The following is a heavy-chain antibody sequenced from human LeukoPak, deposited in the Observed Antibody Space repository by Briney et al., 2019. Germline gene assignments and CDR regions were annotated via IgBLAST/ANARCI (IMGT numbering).Heavy chain of an antibody. CDR1: GGSISSGGYS. Sequence: SQTLSRTCAVSGGSISSGGYSWSWIRQPPGKGLEWIGYIYHSGSTYYNPSLKSRVTISVDRSKNQFSLKLSSVTAADTAVYYCARDEGLDLWGRGTLVTVSS. CDR2: IYHSGST. V-gene: IGHV4-30-2*01. J-gene: IGHJ2*01. CDR3: ARDEGLDL.